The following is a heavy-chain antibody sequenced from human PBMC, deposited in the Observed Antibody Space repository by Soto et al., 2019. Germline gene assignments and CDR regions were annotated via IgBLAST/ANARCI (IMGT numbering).Heavy chain of an antibody. V-gene: IGHV4-4*01. CDR1: CGSISSSKW. Sequence: ETLSLIYAVPCGSISSSKWWSCVRQPPGKGLEWIGEIYHSGSTNYNPSLKSRVTISVDNSKNQFSLKLRSVSAADTAVYCCARDCGGGSCYSRGALDYWGQGTLVTV. D-gene: IGHD2-15*01. J-gene: IGHJ4*02. CDR2: IYHSGST. CDR3: ARDCGGGSCYSRGALDY.